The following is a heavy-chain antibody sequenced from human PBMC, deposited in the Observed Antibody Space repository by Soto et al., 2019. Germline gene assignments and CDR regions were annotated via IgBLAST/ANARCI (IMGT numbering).Heavy chain of an antibody. Sequence: QVHLVQSGAEVKKPGASVKVSCKGSGYGFTTYGITWVRQAPGQGLEWMAWISAHNGNTNYAQKVQGRVTVTRDTSTSTAYMELRSLRYDDTAVYYCARGRYGYYWGQGALVTVSS. V-gene: IGHV1-18*01. CDR3: ARGRYGYY. D-gene: IGHD1-1*01. CDR1: GYGFTTYG. CDR2: ISAHNGNT. J-gene: IGHJ4*02.